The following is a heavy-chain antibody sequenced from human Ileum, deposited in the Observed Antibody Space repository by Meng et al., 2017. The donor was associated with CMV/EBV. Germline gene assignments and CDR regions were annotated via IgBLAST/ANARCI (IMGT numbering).Heavy chain of an antibody. CDR2: IKQDGSEE. J-gene: IGHJ6*02. D-gene: IGHD2-8*02. CDR3: ARDRWAGYCTGDSCQGVFYGMDV. Sequence: GGSLRLSCAVSGFTLSDHYMDWVRQAPGKGLEGVANIKQDGSEEYYADAVKGRFTVSRDNAKNTLELQMNSLRAEDTAVYYCARDRWAGYCTGDSCQGVFYGMDVWGQGTTVTVSS. CDR1: GFTLSDHY. V-gene: IGHV3-7*01.